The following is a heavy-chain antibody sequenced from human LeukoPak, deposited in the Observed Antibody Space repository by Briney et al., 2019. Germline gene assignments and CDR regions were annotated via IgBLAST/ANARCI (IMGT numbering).Heavy chain of an antibody. J-gene: IGHJ5*02. CDR2: INPNSGAT. CDR3: ARDGGWYQLLWWFDP. CDR1: GYTFTGYY. V-gene: IGHV1-2*02. D-gene: IGHD2-2*01. Sequence: ASVKVSCKASGYTFTGYYMHWVRQAPGRGLEWMGWINPNSGATKYAQKFQGRVTITRDTSISTAYMEVSRLRFDDTAVYYCARDGGWYQLLWWFDPWGQGTLVTVS.